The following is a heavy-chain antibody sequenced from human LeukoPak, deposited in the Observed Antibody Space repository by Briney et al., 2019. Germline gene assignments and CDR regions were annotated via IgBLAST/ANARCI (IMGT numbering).Heavy chain of an antibody. D-gene: IGHD4-11*01. CDR1: GYSISSGYY. CDR3: ARLILGITVTTPDY. CDR2: IYHSGST. J-gene: IGHJ4*02. Sequence: SETLSLTCAVSGYSISSGYYWGWIRQPPGKGLEWIGSIYHSGSTYYNPSLKSRVTISVDTSKNQFSLKLSSVTAADTALYYCARLILGITVTTPDYWGQGTLVTVSS. V-gene: IGHV4-38-2*01.